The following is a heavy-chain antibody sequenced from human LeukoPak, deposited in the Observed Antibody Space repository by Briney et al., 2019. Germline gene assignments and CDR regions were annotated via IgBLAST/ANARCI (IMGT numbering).Heavy chain of an antibody. CDR2: INHSGST. Sequence: SETLSLTCAVYGGSFSGYYWSWIRQPPGKGLEWIGEINHSGSTNYNPSLKSRVTISVDTSKNQFSLKLSSVTAADTAVYYCARDGNGERIFDYWGQGTLVTVSS. J-gene: IGHJ4*02. D-gene: IGHD1-1*01. CDR3: ARDGNGERIFDY. V-gene: IGHV4-34*01. CDR1: GGSFSGYY.